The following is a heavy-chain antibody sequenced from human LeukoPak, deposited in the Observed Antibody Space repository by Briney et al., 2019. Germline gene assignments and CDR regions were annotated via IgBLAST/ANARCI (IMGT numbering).Heavy chain of an antibody. CDR3: ARAPRGTMAPIQLWPSDKYYFDY. J-gene: IGHJ4*02. CDR1: GYTFTGYY. CDR2: INPNSGGT. Sequence: ASVKVSCKASGYTFTGYYMHWVRQAPGQGLEWMGRINPNSGGTNYAQKFQGRVTMTRDTSISTAYMDLSRLRSDDTAVYYCARAPRGTMAPIQLWPSDKYYFDYWGQGTLVTVSS. V-gene: IGHV1-2*06. D-gene: IGHD5-18*01.